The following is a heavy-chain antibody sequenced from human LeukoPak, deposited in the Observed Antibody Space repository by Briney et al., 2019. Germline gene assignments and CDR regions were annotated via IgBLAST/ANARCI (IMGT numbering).Heavy chain of an antibody. CDR1: GFTFSDYY. CDR2: ISSSGSTI. D-gene: IGHD2-2*01. CDR3: AREKRYCSSTSCLAIDY. Sequence: AGGSLRLSCAASGFTFSDYYMSWIRQAPGKGLEWVSYISSSGSTIYYADSVKGRFTISRDNAKNSLYLQMNSLRAEDTAVYYCAREKRYCSSTSCLAIDYWGQGTLVTVSS. V-gene: IGHV3-11*01. J-gene: IGHJ4*02.